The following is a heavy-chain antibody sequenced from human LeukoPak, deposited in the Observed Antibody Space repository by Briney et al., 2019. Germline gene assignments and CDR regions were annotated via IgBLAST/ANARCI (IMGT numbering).Heavy chain of an antibody. CDR3: ARDRSPPLFYYYYYMDV. Sequence: GGSLRLSCAASGFTFSSYAMSWVRQAPGKGLEWVSGISGSGGSTYYADSVKGRFTISRDNSKSALYLQMNSLRAEDTAVYYCARDRSPPLFYYYYYMDVWGKGTTVTVSS. V-gene: IGHV3-23*01. J-gene: IGHJ6*03. CDR2: ISGSGGST. CDR1: GFTFSSYA.